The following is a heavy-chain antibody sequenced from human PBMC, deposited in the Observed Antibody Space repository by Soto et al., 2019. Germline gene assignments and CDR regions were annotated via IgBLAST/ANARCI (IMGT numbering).Heavy chain of an antibody. D-gene: IGHD1-26*01. CDR3: AKEGGPELTYCNPMDG. V-gene: IGHV3-48*02. Sequence: GGSLRLSCAASGFTFSRYSMNWVRQAPGKGLEWISYISSSSSIINYADSVKGRFTISRDNAKSSLYLQMTSLRDEDTAVYYCAKEGGPELTYCNPMDGWVQGTTVTGSS. J-gene: IGHJ6*02. CDR2: ISSSSSII. CDR1: GFTFSRYS.